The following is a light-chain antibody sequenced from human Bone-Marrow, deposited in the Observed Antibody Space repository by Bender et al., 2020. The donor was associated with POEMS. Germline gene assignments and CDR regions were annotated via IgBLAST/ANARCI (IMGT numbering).Light chain of an antibody. Sequence: QSALTQPPSASGFPGQSVTISCSGTSSDVGGYNLVSWYQQHPGKAPKLMIYEVSKRPSGVSNRFSGSKSGNTASLTISGLQAEDEADYYCCSYAGSSTPVVFGGGTKLTVL. CDR2: EVS. CDR3: CSYAGSSTPVV. V-gene: IGLV2-23*02. J-gene: IGLJ2*01. CDR1: SSDVGGYNL.